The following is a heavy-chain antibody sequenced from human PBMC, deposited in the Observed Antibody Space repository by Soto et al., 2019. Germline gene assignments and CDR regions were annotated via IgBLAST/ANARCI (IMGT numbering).Heavy chain of an antibody. CDR2: IPYDGSNK. CDR1: GFTFSSYG. CDR3: AKDYGLDYGSGSDY. D-gene: IGHD3-10*01. Sequence: QVQLVESGGGVVQPGRSLRLSCAASGFTFSSYGMHWVRQAPGKGLEWVAVIPYDGSNKYYADSVKGRFTISRDNSKNTLYLQMNSLRAEDTAVYYCAKDYGLDYGSGSDYWGQGTLVTVSS. J-gene: IGHJ4*02. V-gene: IGHV3-30*18.